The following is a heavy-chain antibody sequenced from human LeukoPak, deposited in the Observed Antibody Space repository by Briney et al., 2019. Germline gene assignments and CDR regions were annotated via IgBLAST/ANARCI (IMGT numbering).Heavy chain of an antibody. CDR1: GFTFSSYE. D-gene: IGHD4-17*01. J-gene: IGHJ3*02. CDR3: ARDSPRLRGIDALDI. Sequence: GGSLRLSCAASGFTFSSYEMNWVRQAPGKGLEWVSYISSSGSTIYYADSVKGRFTISRDNAKNSLYLQMNSLRAEDTAVYYCARDSPRLRGIDALDIWGQGTMVTVSS. CDR2: ISSSGSTI. V-gene: IGHV3-48*03.